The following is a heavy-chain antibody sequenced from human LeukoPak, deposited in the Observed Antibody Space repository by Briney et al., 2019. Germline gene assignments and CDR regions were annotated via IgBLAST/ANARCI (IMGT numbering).Heavy chain of an antibody. CDR1: GFTVSSNY. V-gene: IGHV3-53*01. CDR2: ISNDGDT. D-gene: IGHD6-19*01. Sequence: GGSLRLSCAASGFTVSSNYMSWIRQGPGKGLECISVISNDGDTYYADSVKGRFTISRDTSKNTVSLQMNSLRAEDTAVYYCAGDKTTGGWYEFDYWGQGTLVTVSS. CDR3: AGDKTTGGWYEFDY. J-gene: IGHJ4*02.